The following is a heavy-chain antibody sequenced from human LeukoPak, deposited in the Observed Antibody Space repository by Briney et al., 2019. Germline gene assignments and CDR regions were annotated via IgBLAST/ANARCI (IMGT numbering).Heavy chain of an antibody. CDR2: INTNTGNP. CDR1: GGTFSSYA. J-gene: IGHJ3*02. V-gene: IGHV7-4-1*02. Sequence: ASVNVSCKASGGTFSSYAISWVRQAPGQGLEWMGWINTNTGNPTYAQGFTGRFVFSLDTSVSTAYLQISSLKAEDTAVYYCRAGDDILTGYYIVHDAFDIWGQGTMVTVSS. CDR3: RAGDDILTGYYIVHDAFDI. D-gene: IGHD3-9*01.